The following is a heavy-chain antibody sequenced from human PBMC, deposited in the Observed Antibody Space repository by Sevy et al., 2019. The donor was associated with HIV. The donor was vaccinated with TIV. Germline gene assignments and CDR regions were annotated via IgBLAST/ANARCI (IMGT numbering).Heavy chain of an antibody. J-gene: IGHJ4*02. CDR1: GFTFSTYW. CDR3: AKGETGMETGY. V-gene: IGHV3-30*18. Sequence: GGSLRLSCGASGFTFSTYWMSWVRQAPGKGLEWVAVISYDGSNKYYADSVKGRFTISRDNSKNTLYLQMNSLRAEDTAVYYCAKGETGMETGYWGQGTLVTVSS. CDR2: ISYDGSNK. D-gene: IGHD5-18*01.